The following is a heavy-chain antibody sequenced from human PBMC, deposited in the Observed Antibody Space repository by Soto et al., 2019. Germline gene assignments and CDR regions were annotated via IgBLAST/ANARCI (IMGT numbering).Heavy chain of an antibody. J-gene: IGHJ6*02. D-gene: IGHD2-2*01. CDR1: GGFVNSDTHS. V-gene: IGHV4-61*01. CDR2: IYSGGST. Sequence: AETLSLTCTVSGGFVNSDTHSWSWIRQTPGKRLEWIGFIYSGGSTKNPSLRSRVTMSVDTSKNQFSLKLRSVIVADTAVYHCARFVRSCSATTCSTRADVWGQGITVTVSS. CDR3: ARFVRSCSATTCSTRADV.